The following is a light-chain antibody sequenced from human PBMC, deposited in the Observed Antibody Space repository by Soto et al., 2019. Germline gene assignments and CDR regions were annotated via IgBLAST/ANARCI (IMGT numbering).Light chain of an antibody. V-gene: IGKV3-15*01. Sequence: EIVMTQSPATLSGSPGERATLSCRASQSVSSKLAWYQQKPGQPPRLLIYGASTRAAGIPARFSGSGSGTEFTLTISSLQSEDFAVYYCQQYINWPRTFGQGAKVEIK. J-gene: IGKJ1*01. CDR3: QQYINWPRT. CDR2: GAS. CDR1: QSVSSK.